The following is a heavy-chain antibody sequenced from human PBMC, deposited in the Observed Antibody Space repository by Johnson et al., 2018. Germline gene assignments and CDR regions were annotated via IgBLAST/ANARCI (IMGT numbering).Heavy chain of an antibody. J-gene: IGHJ3*02. Sequence: VQLVESGGGLVQPGEPLRLSCAASGFTFRFYGMSWVRQAPGKGLEWVGLIRSQRDGGTADYIESVKGRFTISRDDSQNTVYLQRDSLKTEDTAVYFCATDWGRGGHSALAFGSWGEGAMVSVSS. V-gene: IGHV3-15*01. CDR3: ATDWGRGGHSALAFGS. CDR1: GFTFRFYG. D-gene: IGHD3-16*01. CDR2: IRSQRDGGTA.